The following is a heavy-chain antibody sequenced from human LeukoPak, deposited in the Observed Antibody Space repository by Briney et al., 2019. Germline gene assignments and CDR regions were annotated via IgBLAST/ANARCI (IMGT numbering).Heavy chain of an antibody. CDR3: AKEGHGLGYFDY. V-gene: IGHV3-23*01. CDR1: GFDFSSHP. J-gene: IGHJ4*02. Sequence: GGSLRLSCVASGFDFSSHPMTGFGQAPGKGLEGVPGNSGSGESTCYADSVDGRFTISRDNSQNTLYLHMHSLRAEDTAVYYCAKEGHGLGYFDYWGQGTLVTVSS. CDR2: NSGSGEST. D-gene: IGHD3-16*01.